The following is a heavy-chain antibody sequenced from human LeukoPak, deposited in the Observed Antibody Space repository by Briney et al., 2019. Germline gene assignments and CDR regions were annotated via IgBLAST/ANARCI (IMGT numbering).Heavy chain of an antibody. CDR1: GFTFGDYA. D-gene: IGHD3-22*01. V-gene: IGHV3-49*04. CDR3: TVNYYDSSGYAAFPGSHDY. J-gene: IGHJ4*02. Sequence: PGGSLRLSCTASGFTFGDYAMSWVRQAPGKGLEWVGFIRSKAYGGTTEYAASVKGRFTISRDDSKSIAYLQMNSLKTEDTAVYYCTVNYYDSSGYAAFPGSHDYWGQGTLVTVSS. CDR2: IRSKAYGGTT.